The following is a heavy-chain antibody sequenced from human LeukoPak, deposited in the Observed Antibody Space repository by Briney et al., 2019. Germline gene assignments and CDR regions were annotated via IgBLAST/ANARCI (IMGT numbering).Heavy chain of an antibody. CDR1: GGSISSGDYY. Sequence: SETLSLTCTVSGGSISSGDYYWSWIRQPPGKGLERIGYIYYSGSTYYNPSLKSRVTISVDTSKNQFSLRLTSVTAADTAVYYCARVDWASGTDYWGQGTLVTVSS. V-gene: IGHV4-30-4*01. CDR2: IYYSGST. J-gene: IGHJ4*02. CDR3: ARVDWASGTDY. D-gene: IGHD3/OR15-3a*01.